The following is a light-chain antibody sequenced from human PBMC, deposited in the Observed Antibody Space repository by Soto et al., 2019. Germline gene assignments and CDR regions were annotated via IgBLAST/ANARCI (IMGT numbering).Light chain of an antibody. CDR3: QQYDNLPLT. CDR2: DAS. Sequence: DIQMTQSPFSLSASVGDRVTITCQASQDISNYLNWYQQKPGKAHKLLIYDASNLETGVPSRFSGSGSGTDFTFTISSLQPEDIATYYCQQYDNLPLTFGGGTKVEIK. V-gene: IGKV1-33*01. J-gene: IGKJ4*01. CDR1: QDISNY.